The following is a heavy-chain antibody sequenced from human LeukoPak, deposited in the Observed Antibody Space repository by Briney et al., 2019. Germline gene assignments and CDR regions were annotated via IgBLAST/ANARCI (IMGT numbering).Heavy chain of an antibody. J-gene: IGHJ5*02. Sequence: GESLKISCKGSGYSFTSYWIGWVRQMPGKGLEWMGIIYPGDSDTRYSPSFQDQVTISADKSISTAYLQWSSLKASDTAMYYCARIGCSSTSCPWWFDPWGQGTLVTVSS. CDR1: GYSFTSYW. D-gene: IGHD2-2*01. CDR3: ARIGCSSTSCPWWFDP. V-gene: IGHV5-51*01. CDR2: IYPGDSDT.